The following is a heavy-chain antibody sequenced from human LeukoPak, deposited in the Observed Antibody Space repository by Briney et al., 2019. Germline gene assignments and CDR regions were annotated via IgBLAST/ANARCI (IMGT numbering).Heavy chain of an antibody. J-gene: IGHJ6*03. CDR1: GVASSGNY. Sequence: SETLSLTCGVYGVASSGNYWSWIRQSPGRGLEWIGEINHSGSTNCNPSLKSRVTISVDTSKNQFSLKLSSVTAADTAVYYCARHKDYYYSYMDVWGKGTTVTVSS. CDR2: INHSGST. V-gene: IGHV4-34*01. CDR3: ARHKDYYYSYMDV.